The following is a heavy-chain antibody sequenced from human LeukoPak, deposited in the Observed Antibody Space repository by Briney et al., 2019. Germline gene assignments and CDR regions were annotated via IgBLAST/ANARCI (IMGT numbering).Heavy chain of an antibody. V-gene: IGHV1-46*01. CDR1: GYTFTSYY. Sequence: ASVKVSCKAAGYTFTSYYMHWVRQAPGQGLEWMGTINPSGGSTSYAQKFQGRVTMTRDTSTSTVYMELSNLRSEDTAVYYCARGGRGEGTGTTRVAFDIWGQGTMVTVSS. J-gene: IGHJ3*02. D-gene: IGHD1-1*01. CDR2: INPSGGST. CDR3: ARGGRGEGTGTTRVAFDI.